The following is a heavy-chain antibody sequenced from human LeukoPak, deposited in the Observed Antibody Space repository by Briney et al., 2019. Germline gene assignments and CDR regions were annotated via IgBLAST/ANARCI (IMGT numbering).Heavy chain of an antibody. V-gene: IGHV4-61*01. CDR2: IYYSGST. CDR1: DYSISSGYY. CDR3: ARVTGYMIEDYFDY. Sequence: SETLSLTCTVSDYSISSGYYWGWIRQPPGKGLEWIGYIYYSGSTNYNPSLKSRVTISVDTSKNQFSLKLRSVTAADTAVYYCARVTGYMIEDYFDYWGQGTLVTVSS. J-gene: IGHJ4*02. D-gene: IGHD3-22*01.